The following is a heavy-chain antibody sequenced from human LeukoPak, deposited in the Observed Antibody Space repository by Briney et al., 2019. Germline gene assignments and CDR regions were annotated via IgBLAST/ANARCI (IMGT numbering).Heavy chain of an antibody. CDR2: IRHDGSDV. CDR1: GFNFGDYY. CDR3: ARDGSGSDFSLDY. D-gene: IGHD3-10*01. V-gene: IGHV3-7*04. J-gene: IGHJ4*02. Sequence: GGSLRLSCVASGFNFGDYYMSWVRQAPGKGLEWVADIRHDGSDVYNVDSVRGRFTISRDNAKNSLFLQMNSLKDEDTAFYYCARDGSGSDFSLDYWGQGTLVTVSS.